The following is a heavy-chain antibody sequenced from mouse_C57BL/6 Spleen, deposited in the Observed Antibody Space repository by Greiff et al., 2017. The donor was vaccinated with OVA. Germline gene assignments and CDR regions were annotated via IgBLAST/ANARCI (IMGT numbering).Heavy chain of an antibody. CDR2: INPSTGGT. CDR1: GYSFTGYY. J-gene: IGHJ4*01. CDR3: ARSLTITTRAMDY. Sequence: EVQLVESGPELVKPGASVKISCKASGYSFTGYYMNWVKQSPEKSLEWIGEINPSTGGTTYNQKFKAKATLTVDKSSSTAYMQLKSLTSEDSAVYYCARSLTITTRAMDYWGQGTSVTVSS. D-gene: IGHD1-1*01. V-gene: IGHV1-42*01.